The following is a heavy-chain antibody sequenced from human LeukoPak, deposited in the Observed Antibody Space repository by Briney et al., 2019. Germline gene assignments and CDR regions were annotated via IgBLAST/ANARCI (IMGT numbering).Heavy chain of an antibody. CDR3: AKSRSGYYQLAFDI. Sequence: GGSLRLSCAAPGFTFSSYGMQWVRQAPGKGLEWVAFIRYDGSNKYYADSVKGRFTISRDNSKNTLYLQMNSLRAEDTAVYYCAKSRSGYYQLAFDIWGQGTMVTVSS. CDR2: IRYDGSNK. V-gene: IGHV3-30*02. J-gene: IGHJ3*02. CDR1: GFTFSSYG. D-gene: IGHD3-22*01.